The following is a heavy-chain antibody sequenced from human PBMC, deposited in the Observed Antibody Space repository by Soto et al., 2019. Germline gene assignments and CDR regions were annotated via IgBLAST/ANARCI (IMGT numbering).Heavy chain of an antibody. J-gene: IGHJ4*02. CDR2: IYYSGST. CDR1: GGSISSGDYY. V-gene: IGHV4-30-4*01. Sequence: SETLSLTCTVSGGSISSGDYYWSRIRQPPGKGLEWIGYIYYSGSTCYNPSLKSRVTISVDTSKNQFSLKLSSVTAADTAVYYCAREVSSSIDFDYWGQGTLVTVSS. CDR3: AREVSSSIDFDY.